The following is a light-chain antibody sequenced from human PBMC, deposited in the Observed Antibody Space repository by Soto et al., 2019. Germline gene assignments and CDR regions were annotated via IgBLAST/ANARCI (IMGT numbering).Light chain of an antibody. V-gene: IGLV1-40*01. Sequence: QSALTQPPSVSGAPGQRVTISCTGSSCNIGAGYDVHWYQQLPGTAPKLLIYGNSNRPSGVPDRFSGSKSGTSASLAITGLQAEDEADYYCQSYDSSLSALFGGGTQLTVL. CDR3: QSYDSSLSAL. CDR1: SCNIGAGYD. J-gene: IGLJ2*01. CDR2: GNS.